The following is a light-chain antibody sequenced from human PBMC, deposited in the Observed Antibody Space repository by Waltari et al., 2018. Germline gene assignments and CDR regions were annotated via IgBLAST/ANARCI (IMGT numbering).Light chain of an antibody. CDR1: QRVGRT. CDR3: QHYLRLPVS. V-gene: IGKV3-20*01. J-gene: IGKJ1*01. CDR2: GAF. Sequence: EIVLTQSPGTLSLSPGERATLSCRASQRVGRTLAWYQQRPGQAPRLLMYGAFIRAADIPDRFAGSGSGTDFSLTINGLEPEDFAVYYCQHYLRLPVSFGQGTKVEIK.